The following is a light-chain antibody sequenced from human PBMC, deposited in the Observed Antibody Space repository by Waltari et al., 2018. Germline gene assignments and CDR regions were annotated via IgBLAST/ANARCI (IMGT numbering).Light chain of an antibody. V-gene: IGKV3-20*01. CDR1: QSVNNNF. CDR3: QHYGSSPIT. J-gene: IGKJ4*01. Sequence: EIVXTQSPGTLSXXPGERATLSCRASQSVNNNFLAWYQQKPGQAPRLLIYGASSRATGIPDRFSGSGSGXDFTLTISXLEPEDFXVXYCQHYGSSPITFGGGXKVEMK. CDR2: GAS.